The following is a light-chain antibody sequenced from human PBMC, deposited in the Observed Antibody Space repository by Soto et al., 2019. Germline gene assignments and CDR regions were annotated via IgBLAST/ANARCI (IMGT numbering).Light chain of an antibody. CDR1: QSVSTN. J-gene: IGKJ2*01. V-gene: IGKV3-15*01. CDR2: GAS. Sequence: DIVMTQSPATLSVSPGDRATLSCTASQSVSTNLAWYQQKPGQAPRLLIYGASTRATGIPARFSGSGSGTDFTLTISSLQSEDFAAYYCQQYFNWPLYTFGQGTNLEIE. CDR3: QQYFNWPLYT.